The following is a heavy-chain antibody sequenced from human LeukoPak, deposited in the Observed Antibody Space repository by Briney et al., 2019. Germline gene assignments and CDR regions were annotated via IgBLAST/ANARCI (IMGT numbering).Heavy chain of an antibody. D-gene: IGHD3-10*01. Sequence: GGSLRLSCAASGFTFSSSWMNWVRQAPGRGLGWVANINQDGSEKYVDSVKGRFTISRDNAKNSLYLQMNSLRAEDTAVYYCARAGSLWFGESKFDYWGQGTLVTVSS. CDR1: GFTFSSSW. V-gene: IGHV3-7*01. J-gene: IGHJ4*02. CDR3: ARAGSLWFGESKFDY. CDR2: INQDGSEK.